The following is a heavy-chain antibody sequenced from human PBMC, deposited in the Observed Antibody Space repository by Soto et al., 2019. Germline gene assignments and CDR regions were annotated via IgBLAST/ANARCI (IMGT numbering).Heavy chain of an antibody. CDR3: ARAGYCGPGCYYYFDY. J-gene: IGHJ4*02. D-gene: IGHD2-21*02. Sequence: EVQLVESGGGLVQPGGSLRLSCAVSGFTFGSYWMNWVRLIPGKGLEWVAYIKPDGSATYYVDSVKGRFTISRDNAKNSLYLQMNSLRVADTAVYYWARAGYCGPGCYYYFDYWGQGTLVTVSS. CDR2: IKPDGSAT. V-gene: IGHV3-7*03. CDR1: GFTFGSYW.